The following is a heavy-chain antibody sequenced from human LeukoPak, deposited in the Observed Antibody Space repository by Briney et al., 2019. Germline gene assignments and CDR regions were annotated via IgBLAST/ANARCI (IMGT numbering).Heavy chain of an antibody. J-gene: IGHJ4*02. CDR3: AKRGVVVRVFLVGFHKEAYYFDS. CDR1: GITLSNYG. V-gene: IGHV3-23*01. D-gene: IGHD3-16*02. CDR2: ISGSAGGS. Sequence: GGSLRLSCGVSGITLSNYGMSWVRQAPGKGLEWVAGISGSAGGSNYADSVKGRFTISRDNSKNALFLQMDRLRAEDTAVYFCAKRGVVVRVFLVGFHKEAYYFDSWGQGAQVTVSS.